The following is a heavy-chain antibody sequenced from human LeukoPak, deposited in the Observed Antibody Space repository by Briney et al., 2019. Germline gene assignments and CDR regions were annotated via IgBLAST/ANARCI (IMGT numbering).Heavy chain of an antibody. D-gene: IGHD3-10*01. CDR3: ARDGNFGYDAFDI. J-gene: IGHJ3*02. Sequence: GGSLRLSCAASGFTFSSYGMHWVRQAPGKGLEWVAVIWDDGSNKYYADSVKGRFIISRDNSKNTLYLQVNSLRAEDAAVYYCARDGNFGYDAFDIWGQGTMVTVSS. V-gene: IGHV3-33*01. CDR1: GFTFSSYG. CDR2: IWDDGSNK.